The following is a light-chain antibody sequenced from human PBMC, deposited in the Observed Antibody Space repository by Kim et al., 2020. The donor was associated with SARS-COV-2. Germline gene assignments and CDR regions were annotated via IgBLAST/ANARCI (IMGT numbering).Light chain of an antibody. Sequence: GQTAKISCTRSTGNIAGTYVQWYQQRPGRPPTNVIYEDDLRPSGVPDRFSGSIDRSSNSASLTISGLRTEDEADYYCQSYDSNIWVFGGGTKRTVL. CDR1: TGNIAGTY. CDR2: EDD. V-gene: IGLV6-57*01. J-gene: IGLJ3*02. CDR3: QSYDSNIWV.